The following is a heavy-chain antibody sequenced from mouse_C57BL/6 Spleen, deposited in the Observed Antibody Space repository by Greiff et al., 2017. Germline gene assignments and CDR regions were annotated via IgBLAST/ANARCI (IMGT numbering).Heavy chain of an antibody. CDR3: ARDDYFDY. CDR2: INPGSGGT. CDR1: GYAFTNYL. Sequence: VHLVESGAELVRPGTSVKVSCKASGYAFTNYLIEWVKQRPGQGLEWIGVINPGSGGTNYNEKFKGKATLTADKSSSTAYMQLSSLTSEDSAVYFCARDDYFDYWGQGTTLTVSS. V-gene: IGHV1-54*01. J-gene: IGHJ2*01.